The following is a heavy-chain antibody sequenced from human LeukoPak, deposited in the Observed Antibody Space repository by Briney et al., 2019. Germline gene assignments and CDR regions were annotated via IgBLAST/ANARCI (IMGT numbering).Heavy chain of an antibody. CDR1: DDSIRGSIYF. CDR2: VSYSGST. J-gene: IGHJ4*02. Sequence: SETLSLTCTVSDDSIRGSIYFWSWFRQPPGKGLEWIGYVSYSGSTDYSPSLKGRVAISIDMSKNHFSLKLTSVSAADTAIYYCARGSQTPDAGYWGPGILVTVSS. D-gene: IGHD6-13*01. CDR3: ARGSQTPDAGY. V-gene: IGHV4-61*03.